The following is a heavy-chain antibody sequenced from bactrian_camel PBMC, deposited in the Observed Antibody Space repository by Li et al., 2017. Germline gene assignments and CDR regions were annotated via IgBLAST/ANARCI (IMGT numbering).Heavy chain of an antibody. CDR3: AAGTRIIVGDYCDGITT. CDR1: SYRFSPGYKF. Sequence: VQLVESGGGSVKTGESLKLSCEASSYRFSPGYKFNTCGFGWYRQAPRKEREGVASIYTGDGTENYADSVQGRFTISQEKAQNTVYLRMDNLQPEDTGMYYCAAGTRIIVGDYCDGITTWGQGTQVTVS. D-gene: IGHD3*01. J-gene: IGHJ6*01. CDR2: IYTGDGTE. V-gene: IGHV3S54*01.